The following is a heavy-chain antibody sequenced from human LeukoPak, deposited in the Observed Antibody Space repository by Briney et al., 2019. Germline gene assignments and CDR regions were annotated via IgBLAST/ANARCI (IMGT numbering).Heavy chain of an antibody. D-gene: IGHD6-13*01. Sequence: PSETLSLTCTVSGGSISSYYWSWIRQPAGKGLEWIGRIYTSGSTNYNPSLKSRVTMSVDTSKNQFSLKLSSVTAADTAVYYCARARRSSWYEPCDPWGQGTLVTVSS. V-gene: IGHV4-4*07. CDR3: ARARRSSWYEPCDP. CDR1: GGSISSYY. J-gene: IGHJ5*02. CDR2: IYTSGST.